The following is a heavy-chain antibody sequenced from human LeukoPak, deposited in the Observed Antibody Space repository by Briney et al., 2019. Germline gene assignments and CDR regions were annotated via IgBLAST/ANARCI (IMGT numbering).Heavy chain of an antibody. CDR1: GYTFTHYG. CDR3: ARDPSNTSGWYTYFDL. J-gene: IGHJ5*02. Sequence: ASVKVSCKASGYTFTHYGIAWVRQAPGQGLEWMAWISTYNGDTHYAQKLRDRVTVTTETPTGTVYMELRSLRSDDTAVYYCARDPSNTSGWYTYFDLWGQGTLVTVSS. D-gene: IGHD6-19*01. V-gene: IGHV1-18*04. CDR2: ISTYNGDT.